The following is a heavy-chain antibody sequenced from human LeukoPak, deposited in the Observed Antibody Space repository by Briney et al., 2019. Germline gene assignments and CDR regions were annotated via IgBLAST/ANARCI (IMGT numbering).Heavy chain of an antibody. V-gene: IGHV4-34*01. D-gene: IGHD3-22*01. J-gene: IGHJ6*03. CDR1: GGSFSGYY. Sequence: SETPSLTWAVYGGSFSGYYWTWVRQTPEKRLEWIGEMNPSGSTNYNPSLKSRVTISVDTSKNQFSLELSSVTAADTAVYYCARGRQDVTMIVVVMTAVSYYLDVWGKGTTVTVS. CDR3: ARGRQDVTMIVVVMTAVSYYLDV. CDR2: MNPSGST.